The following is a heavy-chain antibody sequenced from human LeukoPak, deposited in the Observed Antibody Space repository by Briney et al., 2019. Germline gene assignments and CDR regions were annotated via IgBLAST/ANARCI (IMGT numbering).Heavy chain of an antibody. CDR1: GFTFSSYS. D-gene: IGHD3-22*01. V-gene: IGHV3-48*02. CDR3: AREYDSSGYYGPSAFDI. J-gene: IGHJ3*02. Sequence: PGRSLRLSCAASGFTFSSYSMNWVRQAPGKGLEWVSYISSSSSTIYYADSVKGRFTISRDNAKNSLYLQMNSLRDEDTAVYYCAREYDSSGYYGPSAFDIWGQGTMVTVSS. CDR2: ISSSSSTI.